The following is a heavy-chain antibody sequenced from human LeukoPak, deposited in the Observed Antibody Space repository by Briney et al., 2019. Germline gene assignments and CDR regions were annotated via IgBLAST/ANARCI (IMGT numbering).Heavy chain of an antibody. Sequence: PGGSLRLSCAASGFTFSTYWMHWVRQAPGKGLRWVSRINTDGSSTTYADSVKGRFTISRDNAKNTLYLQMNSLRDEDTAVYYCASGAYYAISWGRGTLVTVSS. D-gene: IGHD1-26*01. J-gene: IGHJ4*02. CDR1: GFTFSTYW. CDR2: INTDGSST. V-gene: IGHV3-74*01. CDR3: ASGAYYAIS.